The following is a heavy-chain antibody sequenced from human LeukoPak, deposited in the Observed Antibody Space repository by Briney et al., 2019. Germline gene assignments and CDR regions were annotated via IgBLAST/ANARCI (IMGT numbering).Heavy chain of an antibody. CDR2: IYPPDSDT. CDR1: GDTFSTFW. J-gene: IGHJ4*02. Sequence: GESLKISCKGSGDTFSTFWIGWVRQMPGKGLEWMGIIYPPDSDTRYSPSFQGQVTISADKSISTAYLQWSGLKASDTAMYYCARSGSAATPLFDFWGQGTLVTVSS. V-gene: IGHV5-51*01. CDR3: ARSGSAATPLFDF. D-gene: IGHD2-2*01.